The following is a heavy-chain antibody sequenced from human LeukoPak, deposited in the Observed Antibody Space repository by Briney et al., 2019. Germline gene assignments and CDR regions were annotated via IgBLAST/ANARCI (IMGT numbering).Heavy chain of an antibody. CDR3: ARAARSFAPFDY. J-gene: IGHJ4*02. CDR1: GFTFSNYG. V-gene: IGHV3-33*01. CDR2: IWYDGSKK. Sequence: GGSLRLSCAASGFTFSNYGYHWVRQAPSKGLEWVSVIWYDGSKKYYAESVKGRFTISRDTFKNTLYLQMNSLKVDDTAVYYCARAARSFAPFDYWGQGTLVTVSS.